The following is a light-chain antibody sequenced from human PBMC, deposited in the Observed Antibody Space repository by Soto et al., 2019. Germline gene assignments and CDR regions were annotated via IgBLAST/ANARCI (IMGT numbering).Light chain of an antibody. V-gene: IGKV2-28*01. CDR1: QTLLHSNGYNY. J-gene: IGKJ1*01. Sequence: DIVMTQSPLSLPVTPGEPASISCRSSQTLLHSNGYNYLDWYLQKPGQSPQLLISLGSDRASGVPDRFSGSGLGTDFTLKISRVEAEDVGVYYCMQSLQTPWTFGQGTNVGIK. CDR3: MQSLQTPWT. CDR2: LGS.